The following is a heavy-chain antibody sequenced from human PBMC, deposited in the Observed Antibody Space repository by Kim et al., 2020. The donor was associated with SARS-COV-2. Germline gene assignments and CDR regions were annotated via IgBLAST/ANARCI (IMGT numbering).Heavy chain of an antibody. Sequence: VKGRFTISSDNSKNTRYLQMNSLRAEDTAVYYCARGSILLWFGKPDAFDIWGQGTMVTVSS. V-gene: IGHV3-66*01. CDR3: ARGSILLWFGKPDAFDI. D-gene: IGHD3-10*01. J-gene: IGHJ3*02.